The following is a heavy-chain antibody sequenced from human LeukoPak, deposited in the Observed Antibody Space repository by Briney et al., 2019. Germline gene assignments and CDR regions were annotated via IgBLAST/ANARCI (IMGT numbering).Heavy chain of an antibody. CDR2: ISFDGGNT. V-gene: IGHV3-30*18. Sequence: GGSLRLSCAASGFTFSSYGMHWVRQAPGKGLEWVALISFDGGNTLYADSVKGRFIISRDNSKSTLYLQMNSLRAEDTAVYHCAKARQWPLGFDYWGQGTLVTVSS. CDR1: GFTFSSYG. CDR3: AKARQWPLGFDY. D-gene: IGHD6-19*01. J-gene: IGHJ4*02.